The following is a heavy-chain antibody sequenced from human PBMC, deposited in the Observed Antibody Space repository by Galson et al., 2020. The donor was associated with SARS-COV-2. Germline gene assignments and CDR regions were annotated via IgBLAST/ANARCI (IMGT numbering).Heavy chain of an antibody. CDR3: AKDRLEGWSYYYDSSGYYSGY. V-gene: IGHV3-23*01. D-gene: IGHD3-22*01. J-gene: IGHJ4*02. Sequence: GESLKISCAASGFTFSSYAMSWVRQAPGKGLEWVSAISGSGGSIYYADSVKDRFTISRDNSKNTLYLQMNSLRAEDTAVYYCAKDRLEGWSYYYDSSGYYSGYWGQGTLVTVSS. CDR1: GFTFSSYA. CDR2: ISGSGGSI.